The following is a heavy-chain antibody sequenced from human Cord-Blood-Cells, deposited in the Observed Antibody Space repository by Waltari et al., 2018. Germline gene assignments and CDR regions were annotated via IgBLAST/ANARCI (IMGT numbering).Heavy chain of an antibody. CDR3: ASQLGISYFDL. V-gene: IGHV4-34*01. CDR2: INHSGST. CDR1: GGSFSGYY. J-gene: IGHJ2*01. D-gene: IGHD7-27*01. Sequence: QVQLQQWGAGLLKPSETLSLTCAVYGGSFSGYYCSWLRQPSGKGLAWIGEINHSGSTNYIPSLRSLVTISVDTSRDQVAVKLSPVSAAHTAVYYWASQLGISYFDLWGRGSLVTVAS.